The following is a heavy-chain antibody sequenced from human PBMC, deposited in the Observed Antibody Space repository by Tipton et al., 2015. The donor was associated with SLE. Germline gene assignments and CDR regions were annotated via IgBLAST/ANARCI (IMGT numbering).Heavy chain of an antibody. D-gene: IGHD2-2*01. CDR1: GGSFSGYY. CDR3: ARGPPNGGSSTSPWFDL. V-gene: IGHV4-34*01. Sequence: TLSLTCAVYGGSFSGYYWSWIRQPPGKGLEWIGEINHSGSTNYNPSLKSRVTISVDTSKNQFSLKLSSVTAADTAVYYCARGPPNGGSSTSPWFDLWGRGTLVTVSS. J-gene: IGHJ2*01. CDR2: INHSGST.